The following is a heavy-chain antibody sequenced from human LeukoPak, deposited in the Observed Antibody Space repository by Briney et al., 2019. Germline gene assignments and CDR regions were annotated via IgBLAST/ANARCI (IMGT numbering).Heavy chain of an antibody. CDR2: INHEGGGI. CDR1: GFTFSEPW. V-gene: IGHV3-7*01. J-gene: IGHJ6*02. Sequence: SGGSLRLSCAASGFTFSEPWMTWVRQVPGQGLEWVAHINHEGGGIQYVDSVKGRFTISRDNAKGSVYLQMNSLRAEDTAIYHCATYINWVAGDVWGQGTTVIVSS. D-gene: IGHD1-1*01. CDR3: ATYINWVAGDV.